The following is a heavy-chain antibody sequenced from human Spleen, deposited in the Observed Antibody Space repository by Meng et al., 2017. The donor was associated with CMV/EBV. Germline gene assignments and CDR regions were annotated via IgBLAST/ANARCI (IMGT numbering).Heavy chain of an antibody. CDR3: ARRPGITGRVDY. D-gene: IGHD1-20*01. J-gene: IGHJ4*02. V-gene: IGHV5-51*01. Sequence: CKGSGFKFPDCWIGWVRQMPGKGLAWMGMIYPGDSDIRYSPSFQGQVTISSDKSLNTAYLQWSTLKASDTATYYCARRPGITGRVDYWGQGTLVTVSS. CDR1: GFKFPDCW. CDR2: IYPGDSDI.